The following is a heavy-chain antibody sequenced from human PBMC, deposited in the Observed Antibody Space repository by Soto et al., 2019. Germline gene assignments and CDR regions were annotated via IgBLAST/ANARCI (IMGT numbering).Heavy chain of an antibody. CDR2: ISWNSGSI. CDR1: GFTFDDYA. J-gene: IGHJ4*02. D-gene: IGHD3-22*01. Sequence: EVQLVESGGGLVQSGRSLRLSCAASGFTFDDYAMHWVRQAPGKGLEWVSSISWNSGSIAYADSVKGRFTISRDNAKNSLFLQMSSLRPEDTALYYCAKALDYDSSGYYYFDSWGQGTLVTVSS. V-gene: IGHV3-9*01. CDR3: AKALDYDSSGYYYFDS.